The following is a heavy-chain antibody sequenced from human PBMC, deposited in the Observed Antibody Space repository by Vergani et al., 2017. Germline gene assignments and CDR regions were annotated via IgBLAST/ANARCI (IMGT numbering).Heavy chain of an antibody. CDR2: ISGSGGST. Sequence: EVQLLESGGGLVQPGGSLRLSCAASGFTFSSYAMSWVRQAPGKGLEWVSAISGSGGSTYYADSVKGRFTISRDNSKNTLYLQMNSLRAEDTAVYYCAKGRGYYDSSGYPIDYWGQGTLVTVSS. CDR3: AKGRGYYDSSGYPIDY. J-gene: IGHJ4*02. D-gene: IGHD3-22*01. CDR1: GFTFSSYA. V-gene: IGHV3-23*01.